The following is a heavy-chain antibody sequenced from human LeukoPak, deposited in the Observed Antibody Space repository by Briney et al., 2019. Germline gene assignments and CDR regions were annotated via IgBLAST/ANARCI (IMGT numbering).Heavy chain of an antibody. Sequence: GRTLRLSCEAPGFTFSSYSMTRDRQAPGMGLDRVSSISSSSSYIYYADSVKGRFTISRENAKNSLYLQMNSLRAEDTAVYYCARIGIDPWGQGTLVTVSS. V-gene: IGHV3-21*01. J-gene: IGHJ5*02. CDR3: ARIGIDP. CDR1: GFTFSSYS. CDR2: ISSSSSYI.